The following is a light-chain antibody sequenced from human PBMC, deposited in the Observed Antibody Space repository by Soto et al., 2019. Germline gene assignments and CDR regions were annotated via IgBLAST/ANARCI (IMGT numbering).Light chain of an antibody. CDR3: GAWDTSLTVYV. CDR2: DSD. J-gene: IGLJ1*01. V-gene: IGLV1-51*01. Sequence: QSLLTQPPSVSAAPGQEVTISCSGSSSNIAANSVSWYQHLPGTAPKLLIYDSDRRPSGTPARFSGSKSGTSATLGITGLQTGDEADYYCGAWDTSLTVYVVGSGTKVTV. CDR1: SSNIAANS.